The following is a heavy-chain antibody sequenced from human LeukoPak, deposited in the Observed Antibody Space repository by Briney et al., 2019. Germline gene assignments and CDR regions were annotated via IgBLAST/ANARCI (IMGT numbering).Heavy chain of an antibody. CDR2: INPNSGGT. V-gene: IGHV1-2*02. CDR1: GYTFTDYY. Sequence: ASVKVSCTASGYTFTDYYMHWVPQAPGQRLEWMGWINPNSGGTNYAQTCQCRVSMTRDTSISTAYLELSRLRSDDTAVYYCARNTINWFAPWGQGVLVTVSS. CDR3: ARNTINWFAP. J-gene: IGHJ5*02. D-gene: IGHD5-24*01.